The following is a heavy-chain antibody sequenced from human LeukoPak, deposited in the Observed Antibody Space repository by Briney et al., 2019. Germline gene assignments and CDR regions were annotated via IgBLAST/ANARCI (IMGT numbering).Heavy chain of an antibody. V-gene: IGHV3-48*02. CDR2: ISSSGSTI. CDR1: GFTFSTHS. D-gene: IGHD7-27*01. CDR3: ARGRTGDFFDS. Sequence: GGSLRLSCAASGFTFSTHSMHWVRQAPGKGLEWVSYISSSGSTIYYADSVKGRFTISRDNAENSLHLQMNSLRDEDTALYYCARGRTGDFFDSWGQGTLVTVSS. J-gene: IGHJ4*02.